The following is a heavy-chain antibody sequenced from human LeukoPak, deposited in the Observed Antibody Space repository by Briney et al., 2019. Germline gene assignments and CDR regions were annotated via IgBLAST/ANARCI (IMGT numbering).Heavy chain of an antibody. CDR1: GGSISSSSYY. Sequence: PSETLSLTCTVSGGSISSSSYYWGWIRQPPGKGLERIGSIYYSGSTYYNPSLKSRVTISVDTSKNQFSLKLSSVTAADTAVYYCARRVELDYFDYWGQGTLVTVSS. CDR2: IYYSGST. J-gene: IGHJ4*02. D-gene: IGHD6-6*01. CDR3: ARRVELDYFDY. V-gene: IGHV4-39*01.